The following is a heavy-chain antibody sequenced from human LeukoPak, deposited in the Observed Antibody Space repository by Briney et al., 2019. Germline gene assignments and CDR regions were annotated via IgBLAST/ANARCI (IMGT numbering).Heavy chain of an antibody. CDR3: ASNPHGSGSYYGFDY. J-gene: IGHJ4*02. CDR2: INPSGGST. D-gene: IGHD3-10*01. Sequence: ASVKVSCKASGYTFTSYYMHWVRQAPGQGLEWMGIINPSGGSTSYAQKFQGRVTMTRDTSTSTVYVELSSLRSEDTAVYYCASNPHGSGSYYGFDYWGQGTLVTVSS. V-gene: IGHV1-46*01. CDR1: GYTFTSYY.